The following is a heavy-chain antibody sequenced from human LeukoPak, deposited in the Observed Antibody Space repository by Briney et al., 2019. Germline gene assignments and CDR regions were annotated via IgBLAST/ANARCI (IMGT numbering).Heavy chain of an antibody. CDR1: GGSISSSNYY. CDR3: ARLDGYCSGGSCYSVSIVDP. J-gene: IGHJ5*02. Sequence: SETLSLTCTVSGGSISSSNYYWGWIRQPPGKGLEWIGSIYYSGSTYYNPSLKSRVTISVDTSKNQFSLKLSSVTAADTAVYYCARLDGYCSGGSCYSVSIVDPWGQGNLVTVSS. V-gene: IGHV4-39*01. D-gene: IGHD2-15*01. CDR2: IYYSGST.